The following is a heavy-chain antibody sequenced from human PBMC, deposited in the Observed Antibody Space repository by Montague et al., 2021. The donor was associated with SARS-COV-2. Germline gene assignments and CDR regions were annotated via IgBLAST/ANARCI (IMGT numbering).Heavy chain of an antibody. J-gene: IGHJ4*02. CDR2: TYYRSMWKS. V-gene: IGHV6-1*01. Sequence: CAISGDSVSSNSATWNWIRQSPSRGLEWLGRTYYRSMWKSDYARSVKSRIATNPDTSKNQFSLQLSSVTPEDTALHYCVRGIEAAGSYDYWGQGTLVTVSS. D-gene: IGHD6-13*01. CDR1: GDSVSSNSAT. CDR3: VRGIEAAGSYDY.